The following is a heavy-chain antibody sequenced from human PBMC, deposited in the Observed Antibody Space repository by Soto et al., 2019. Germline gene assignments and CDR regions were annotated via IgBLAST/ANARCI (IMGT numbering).Heavy chain of an antibody. CDR1: GFTFSSYA. V-gene: IGHV3-64*01. CDR3: ARDKGGIAAAGTEIYYYYYMDV. CDR2: ISSNGGST. D-gene: IGHD6-13*01. J-gene: IGHJ6*03. Sequence: PGGSLRLSCAASGFTFSSYAMHWVRQAQGKGLEYVSAISSNGGSTYYANSVKGRFTISRDNSKNTLYLQMGSLRAEDMAVYYCARDKGGIAAAGTEIYYYYYMDVWGKGTTVTVSS.